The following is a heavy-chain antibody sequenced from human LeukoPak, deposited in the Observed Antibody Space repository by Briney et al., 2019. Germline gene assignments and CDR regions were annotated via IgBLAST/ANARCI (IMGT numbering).Heavy chain of an antibody. D-gene: IGHD1-26*01. CDR3: AKGGEVGITGYFDY. Sequence: GRSLRLSCAASGFTFSSYGMHWVRQAPGKGLEWVAVISYDGSNKYYADSVKGRFTISRDNSKNTLYLQMNSLRAEDMAVYFCAKGGEVGITGYFDYWGQGTLVTVSS. CDR1: GFTFSSYG. CDR2: ISYDGSNK. J-gene: IGHJ4*02. V-gene: IGHV3-30*18.